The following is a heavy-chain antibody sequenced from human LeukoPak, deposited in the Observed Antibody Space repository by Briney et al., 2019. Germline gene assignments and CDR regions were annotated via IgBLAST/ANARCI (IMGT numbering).Heavy chain of an antibody. CDR3: AKGMAHWGSYRSFDY. D-gene: IGHD3-16*02. CDR2: IRYDGSNK. Sequence: PGGSLRLSCAASGFTFSSYSMHWVRQAPGKGLEWVAFIRYDGSNKYYADSVKGRFTISRDNSKNTLYLQMNSLRAEDTAVYYCAKGMAHWGSYRSFDYWGQGTLVTVSS. J-gene: IGHJ4*02. V-gene: IGHV3-30*02. CDR1: GFTFSSYS.